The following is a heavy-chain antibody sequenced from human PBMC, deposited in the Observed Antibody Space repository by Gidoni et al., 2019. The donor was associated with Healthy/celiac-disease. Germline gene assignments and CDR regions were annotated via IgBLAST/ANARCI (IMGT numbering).Heavy chain of an antibody. D-gene: IGHD2-2*02. CDR3: ARHRRRHEVPAAIDWFDH. J-gene: IGHJ5*02. CDR1: GGSISSSSYY. V-gene: IGHV4-39*01. CDR2: IYYSGST. Sequence: QLQLQESGPGLVKPSETLSLTCTVSGGSISSSSYYWGWIRQPPGKGLEWIGSIYYSGSTYYNTSLKSRVKISVDTSKNQFSLKLSSVNAVETAVYYCARHRRRHEVPAAIDWFDHWGQGTLVNVSS.